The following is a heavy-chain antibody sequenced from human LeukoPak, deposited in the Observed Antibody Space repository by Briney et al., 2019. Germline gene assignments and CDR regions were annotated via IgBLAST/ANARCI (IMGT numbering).Heavy chain of an antibody. CDR2: NSFSGDI. CDR3: ASERWSRRSFFDY. CDR1: GASLSGSTYH. J-gene: IGHJ4*02. Sequence: SETLSLTCTVSGASLSGSTYHWAWIRQPPGDRPEWIATNSFSGDIYYSPSLKSRVTISVDRSMTQFSLKMTSVTAADTAVYYCASERWSRRSFFDYWGQGVLVTVSS. V-gene: IGHV4-39*07. D-gene: IGHD5-24*01.